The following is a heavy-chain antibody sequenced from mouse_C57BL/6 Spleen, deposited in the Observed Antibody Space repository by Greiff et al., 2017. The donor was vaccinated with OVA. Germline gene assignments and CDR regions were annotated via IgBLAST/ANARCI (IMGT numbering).Heavy chain of an antibody. CDR1: GSTFTSYW. CDR3: ARSTTVTGDCFAY. J-gene: IGHJ2*01. CDR2: IYPSDGST. V-gene: IGHV1-50*01. Sequence: QVQLQQPGAELVKPGASVKLSCKASGSTFTSYWMQWVKQRPGQGLEWIGEIYPSDGSTNYNQKFKGKATLNADTSSRTAYMQLRSRTSEDAAVYYWARSTTVTGDCFAYWGQGTLVTVSS. D-gene: IGHD2-2*01.